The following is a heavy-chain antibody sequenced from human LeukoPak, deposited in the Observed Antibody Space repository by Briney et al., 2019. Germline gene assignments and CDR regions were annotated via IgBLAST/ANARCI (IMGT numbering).Heavy chain of an antibody. CDR2: ISGSAGST. Sequence: QAGGSLRLSCAVSGFTFSSYAMSWVRQAPGKGLEWVSAISGSAGSTYYADSVKGRFTIPRDNSKNTLYLQMNRLRVEDTAVYYCAKDYTAMVNYYMDVWGKGTTVTVSS. V-gene: IGHV3-23*01. CDR3: AKDYTAMVNYYMDV. J-gene: IGHJ6*03. D-gene: IGHD5-18*01. CDR1: GFTFSSYA.